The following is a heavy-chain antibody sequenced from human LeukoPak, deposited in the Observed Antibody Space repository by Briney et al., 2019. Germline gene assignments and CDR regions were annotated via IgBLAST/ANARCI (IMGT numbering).Heavy chain of an antibody. J-gene: IGHJ4*02. CDR2: ISGSGGST. CDR3: AKGADYGDYRERGVLDY. Sequence: SGGSLRLSCAASGFTFSSYAMSWVRQAPGKGLEWVSAISGSGGSTYYADSVKGRFTISRDNSKNTLYLQMNSLRAEDTAVYYCAKGADYGDYRERGVLDYWGQGTLVTVSS. CDR1: GFTFSSYA. D-gene: IGHD4-17*01. V-gene: IGHV3-23*01.